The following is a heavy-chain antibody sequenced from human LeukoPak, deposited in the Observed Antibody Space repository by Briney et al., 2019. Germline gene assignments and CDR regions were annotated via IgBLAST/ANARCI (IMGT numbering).Heavy chain of an antibody. CDR1: GGSISSYY. Sequence: SETLSLTCTVSGGSISSYYWSWIRQPPGKGLEWIGYIYYSGSTNYNPSLKSRVTISVDTSKNQFSPKLSSVTAADTAVYYCARDFRHSYYYYCMDVWGKGTTVTVSS. CDR2: IYYSGST. D-gene: IGHD2-21*01. V-gene: IGHV4-59*01. CDR3: ARDFRHSYYYYCMDV. J-gene: IGHJ6*03.